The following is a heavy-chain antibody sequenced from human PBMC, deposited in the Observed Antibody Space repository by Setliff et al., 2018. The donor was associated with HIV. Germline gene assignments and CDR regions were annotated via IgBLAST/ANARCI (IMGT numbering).Heavy chain of an antibody. J-gene: IGHJ4*02. V-gene: IGHV1-8*02. CDR1: GYTFTSYD. D-gene: IGHD3-22*01. CDR3: ARGTYDSDY. Sequence: ASVKVSCKASGYTFTSYDINWVRQATGQGLEWMGRMNPNSANTGYALKFQGRVSMTRNTSISTAYMELSSLTSEDTAVYFCARGTYDSDYWGQGTLVTVSS. CDR2: MNPNSANT.